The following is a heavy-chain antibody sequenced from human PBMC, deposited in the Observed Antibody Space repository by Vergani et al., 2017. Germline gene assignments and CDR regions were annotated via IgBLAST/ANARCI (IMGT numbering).Heavy chain of an antibody. V-gene: IGHV3-30-3*01. CDR2: ISYDGSNK. CDR1: RCTFSSYA. CDR3: ARSDSSRYYYYMDV. D-gene: IGHD4-11*01. J-gene: IGHJ6*03. Sequence: QVQLVESGGGVVQPGRSLRLSCAAARCTFSSYAMHWVRQAPGKGLEWVAVISYDGSNKYYADSVKGRFTMSRDNSKNTLYLQMNSLRAEDTAVYYCARSDSSRYYYYMDVWGKGTTVTVSS.